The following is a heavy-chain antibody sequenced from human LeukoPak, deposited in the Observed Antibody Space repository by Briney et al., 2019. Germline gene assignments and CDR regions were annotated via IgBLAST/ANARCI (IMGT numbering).Heavy chain of an antibody. CDR2: IRYDGSNK. Sequence: GGSLRLSCAASGFTFSSYGMHWVRRAPGKGLEWVAFIRYDGSNKYYADSVKGRFTISRDNSKNTLYLQMNSLRAEDTAVYYCAKDLVTVTTSGSWFDPWGQGTLVTVSS. CDR1: GFTFSSYG. D-gene: IGHD4-17*01. J-gene: IGHJ5*02. V-gene: IGHV3-30*02. CDR3: AKDLVTVTTSGSWFDP.